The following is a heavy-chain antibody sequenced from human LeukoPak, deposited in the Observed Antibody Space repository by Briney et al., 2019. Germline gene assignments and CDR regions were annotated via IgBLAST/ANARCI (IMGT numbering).Heavy chain of an antibody. CDR2: ISSSSSYI. V-gene: IGHV3-21*01. D-gene: IGHD1-26*01. J-gene: IGHJ3*02. CDR1: GLTFSSYS. CDR3: ARQRGGAFDI. Sequence: GGSLRLSCAASGLTFSSYSMNWVRQAPGKGLEWVSSISSSSSYIYYADSVKGRFTISRDNAKNSLYLQMNSLRAEDTAVYYCARQRGGAFDIWGQGTMVTVSS.